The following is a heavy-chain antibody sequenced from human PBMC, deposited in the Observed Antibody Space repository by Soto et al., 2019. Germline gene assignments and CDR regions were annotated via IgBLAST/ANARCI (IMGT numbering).Heavy chain of an antibody. CDR3: ARSYSSGWEFDY. CDR2: ISSTGRTI. V-gene: IGHV3-11*01. Sequence: PGGSLRLCCGASGFTFSNYYMSWIRQAQGKGLEWVSYISSTGRTIYYADSVKGRFTVSRDNAQNSLSLKLNSLRVEDTAVYYCARSYSSGWEFDYWGQGTQVTVSS. CDR1: GFTFSNYY. D-gene: IGHD6-19*01. J-gene: IGHJ4*02.